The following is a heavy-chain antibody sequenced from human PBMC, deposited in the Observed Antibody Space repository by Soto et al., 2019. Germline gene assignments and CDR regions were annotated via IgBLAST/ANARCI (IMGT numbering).Heavy chain of an antibody. CDR3: ARQTGAFGYYFDS. D-gene: IGHD3-3*01. J-gene: IGHJ4*02. CDR1: GGSISSNLYY. CDR2: VYHTGNT. Sequence: QVRLQESGPGLVKPSETLSLACSVSGGSISSNLYYWGWVRQPPGQGLEWLGAVYHTGNTWYNPSLKSRVTVSVDTSKSEFSLKLKSVSASDTAIYYCARQTGAFGYYFDSWGPGVLGSISS. V-gene: IGHV4-39*01.